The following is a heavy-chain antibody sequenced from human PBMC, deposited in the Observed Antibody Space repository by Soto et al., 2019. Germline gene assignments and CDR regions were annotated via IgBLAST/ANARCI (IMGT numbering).Heavy chain of an antibody. CDR1: GFIFNSYA. J-gene: IGHJ4*02. CDR3: AKDGDLYSGYFDY. D-gene: IGHD3-10*01. CDR2: LTSTGGT. V-gene: IGHV3-23*01. Sequence: EVQLLESGGGLVQPGGSLRLSCAASGFIFNSYAMSWVRQAPGKELEWVSTLTSTGGTYYADSVKGRFPISRDNSKNTLYLQMNNLRAEDTAVYYCAKDGDLYSGYFDYWGQGTLVTVSS.